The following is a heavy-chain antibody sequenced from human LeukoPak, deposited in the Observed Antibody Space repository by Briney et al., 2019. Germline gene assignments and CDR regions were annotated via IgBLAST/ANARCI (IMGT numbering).Heavy chain of an antibody. CDR3: ARGLHGWSVSGYDY. CDR1: GGSISSYY. V-gene: IGHV4-59*01. J-gene: IGHJ4*02. D-gene: IGHD3-3*01. CDR2: IYYSGST. Sequence: SETLSLTCTVSGGSISSYYWSWIRQPPGKGLEWIGYIYYSGSTNYNPSLKSRVTLSVDTSKNQFSLKLSSVTAADTAVYYCARGLHGWSVSGYDYWGQGTLVTVSS.